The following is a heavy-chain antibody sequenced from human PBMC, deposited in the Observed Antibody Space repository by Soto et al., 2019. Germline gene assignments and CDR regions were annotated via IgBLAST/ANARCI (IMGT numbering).Heavy chain of an antibody. CDR2: TYYRSKWYN. D-gene: IGHD1-1*01. CDR3: ARDLLVSWNDVTPPTILDY. V-gene: IGHV6-1*01. CDR1: GDSVSSNSAA. Sequence: TLSLTCAISGDSVSSNSAAWNWIRQSPSRGLEWLGRTYYRSKWYNDYAVSVKSRITINPDTSKNQFSLQLNSVTPEDTAVYYCARDLLVSWNDVTPPTILDYWGQGTLVTVSS. J-gene: IGHJ4*02.